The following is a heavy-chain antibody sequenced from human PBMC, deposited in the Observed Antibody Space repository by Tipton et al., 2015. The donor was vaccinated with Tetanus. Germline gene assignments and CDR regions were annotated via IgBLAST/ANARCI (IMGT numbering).Heavy chain of an antibody. J-gene: IGHJ3*02. CDR1: GGSISSYY. D-gene: IGHD5-24*01. Sequence: TLSLTCSVSGGSISSYYWTWIRKPPGRGLEWIGYVHYSGSTNYSPSLRSRVTLSVATSKNQFSLKLSSVTAADTAVYYCARIGWLQQNKPAFDIWGQGTVVTVSS. CDR2: VHYSGST. CDR3: ARIGWLQQNKPAFDI. V-gene: IGHV4-59*01.